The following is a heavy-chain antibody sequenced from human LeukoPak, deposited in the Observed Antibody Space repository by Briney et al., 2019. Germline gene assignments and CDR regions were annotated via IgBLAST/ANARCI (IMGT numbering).Heavy chain of an antibody. CDR2: INAGNGNT. V-gene: IGHV1-3*01. CDR3: ARGVPHGSSGWYDRGLNYFDY. J-gene: IGHJ4*02. Sequence: ASVKVSCKASGYTFTSYAMHWVRQAPGQRLEWMGWINAGNGNTKYSQKFQGRVTITRDISASTAYMELSSLRSEDTAVYYCARGVPHGSSGWYDRGLNYFDYWGQGTLVTVSS. D-gene: IGHD6-19*01. CDR1: GYTFTSYA.